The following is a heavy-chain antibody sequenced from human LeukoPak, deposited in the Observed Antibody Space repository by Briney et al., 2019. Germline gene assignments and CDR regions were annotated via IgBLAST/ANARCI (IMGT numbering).Heavy chain of an antibody. CDR3: ARDRGYCSGGRCYSWFDP. Sequence: PSETLSLTCTVSAGSISSYYWSWIRQPAGKGLEWIGRIYTSGSTNYNPSLKSRVTMSVDTSKNQFSLKLSSVTAADTAVYYCARDRGYCSGGRCYSWFDPWGQGTLVTVSS. D-gene: IGHD2-15*01. CDR2: IYTSGST. J-gene: IGHJ5*02. CDR1: AGSISSYY. V-gene: IGHV4-4*07.